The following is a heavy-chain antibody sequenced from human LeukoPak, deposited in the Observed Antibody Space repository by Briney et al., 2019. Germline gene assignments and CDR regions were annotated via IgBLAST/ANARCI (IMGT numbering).Heavy chain of an antibody. D-gene: IGHD3-3*01. Sequence: GESLKISCQGSGYSFTNYWIAWVRQMPGKGLEWMGIIYPRDSDTRYSPSFQGQVTISADKSITTAYLQWSSLKASDTGIYYCARAQVFGVVIPTSFDPWGQGTLVTVSS. J-gene: IGHJ5*02. CDR3: ARAQVFGVVIPTSFDP. CDR1: GYSFTNYW. V-gene: IGHV5-51*01. CDR2: IYPRDSDT.